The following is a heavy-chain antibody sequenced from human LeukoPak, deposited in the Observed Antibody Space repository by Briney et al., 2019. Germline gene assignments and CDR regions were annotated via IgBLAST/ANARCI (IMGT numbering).Heavy chain of an antibody. CDR2: IGGRGGST. CDR1: GFRFSDFT. V-gene: IGHV3-23*01. D-gene: IGHD6-13*01. J-gene: IGHJ4*02. Sequence: PGGSLRLSCAASGFRFSDFTMTWVRQPPGKGPEWVSAIGGRGGSTYYADSLGGRFTISRDNSKNTLYLQMNSLRSEDTAVYYCAKESEAIAAAGTLDSWGQGTLVTVSS. CDR3: AKESEAIAAAGTLDS.